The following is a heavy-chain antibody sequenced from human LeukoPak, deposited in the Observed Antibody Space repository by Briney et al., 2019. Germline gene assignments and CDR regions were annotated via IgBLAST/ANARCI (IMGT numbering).Heavy chain of an antibody. Sequence: PGGSLRLSCAASGFTFSSYGMHWVRQAPGKGLEWVAVIWYDGSNKYYADSVKGRFTISRDNSKNTLYLQMNSLRAEDTAVYYCARDKAVVVPAAMDGWFDPWGQGTLVTVSS. CDR3: ARDKAVVVPAAMDGWFDP. J-gene: IGHJ5*02. D-gene: IGHD2-2*01. CDR2: IWYDGSNK. V-gene: IGHV3-33*01. CDR1: GFTFSSYG.